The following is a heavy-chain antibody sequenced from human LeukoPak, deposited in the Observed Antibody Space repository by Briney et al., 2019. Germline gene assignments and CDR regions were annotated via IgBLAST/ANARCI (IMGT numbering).Heavy chain of an antibody. CDR2: ISYDGSNK. V-gene: IGHV3-30*04. J-gene: IGHJ5*02. D-gene: IGHD3/OR15-3a*01. CDR1: GFTFSSYA. Sequence: GGSLRLSCAASGFTFSSYAMHWVRQAPGKGLEWVAVISYDGSNKYYADSVKGRFTISRDNSKHTLYLQMNSLRAEDTAVYYCARAQSHGFYNWFDPWGQGTLVTVSS. CDR3: ARAQSHGFYNWFDP.